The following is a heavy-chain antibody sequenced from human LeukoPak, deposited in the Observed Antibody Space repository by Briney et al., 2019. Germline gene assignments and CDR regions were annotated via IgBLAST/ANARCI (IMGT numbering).Heavy chain of an antibody. CDR3: TTTTIRLGY. J-gene: IGHJ4*02. D-gene: IGHD1-26*01. V-gene: IGHV4-39*07. CDR2: MYYRGST. CDR1: GGSISSSSHY. Sequence: SETLSLTCTVSGGSISSSSHYWGWIRQPPGKGLEWIGSMYYRGSTYHNPSLKSRVTISVDTSKNQFSLKLSSVTAADTAVYYCTTTTIRLGYWGQGTLVTVSS.